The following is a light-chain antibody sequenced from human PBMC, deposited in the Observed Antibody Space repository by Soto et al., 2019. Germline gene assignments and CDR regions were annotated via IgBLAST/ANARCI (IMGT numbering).Light chain of an antibody. CDR1: QSVTNDY. CDR3: QQYGSSPIT. V-gene: IGKV3-20*01. J-gene: IGKJ5*01. CDR2: GAS. Sequence: EIVLTQSPGTVSLSPGERATLSCRASQSVTNDYLAWYQHKPGQAPRLLIYGASSGATDIPDRFSGSGSGTDFTLTISRLEPEDFAVYYCQQYGSSPITFGPGTRLEIK.